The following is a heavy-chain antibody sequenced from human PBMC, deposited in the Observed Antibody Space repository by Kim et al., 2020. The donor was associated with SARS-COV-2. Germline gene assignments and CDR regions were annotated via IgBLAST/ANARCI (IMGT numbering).Heavy chain of an antibody. CDR1: GYTFSHYD. V-gene: IGHV1-8*01. CDR2: MNPNSGNK. CDR3: AREAVAGYCSDGSCYRDTFDI. Sequence: ASVKVSCKASGYTFSHYDFNWVRQAAGQGLEWMGWMNPNSGNKGFAQRFQGRVTMTRDTSISTAYMELSNLRSEDTAVYYCAREAVAGYCSDGSCYRDTFDIWGQGTMVTVSS. J-gene: IGHJ3*02. D-gene: IGHD2-15*01.